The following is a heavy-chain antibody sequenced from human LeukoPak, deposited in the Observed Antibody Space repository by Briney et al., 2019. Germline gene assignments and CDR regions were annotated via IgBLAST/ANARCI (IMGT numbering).Heavy chain of an antibody. V-gene: IGHV4-4*07. Sequence: SETLSLTCTVSGGSISSYYWSWIRQPAGKGLEWIGRIYTSGSTNYNPSLKSRVTMSVDTSKNQFSLKLSSVTAADTAVYYCAREGSTYYDFWSGYYSDNWFDPRGQGTLVTVSS. CDR1: GGSISSYY. CDR3: AREGSTYYDFWSGYYSDNWFDP. D-gene: IGHD3-3*01. J-gene: IGHJ5*02. CDR2: IYTSGST.